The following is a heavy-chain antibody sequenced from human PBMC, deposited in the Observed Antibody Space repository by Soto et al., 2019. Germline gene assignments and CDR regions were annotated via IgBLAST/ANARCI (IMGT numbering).Heavy chain of an antibody. CDR2: IYWNDDK. J-gene: IGHJ4*02. CDR3: AHRLGSRGSFDY. Sequence: SGPTLVNPTQPLTLTCTFSGFSLTTSGVGVGWIRQPPGKAPEWLALIYWNDDKRYSPSLESRLTITKDTSKNQVVLTLTNMGPVDTATYYCAHRLGSRGSFDYWGQGSLVTVSS. D-gene: IGHD6-25*01. V-gene: IGHV2-5*01. CDR1: GFSLTTSGVG.